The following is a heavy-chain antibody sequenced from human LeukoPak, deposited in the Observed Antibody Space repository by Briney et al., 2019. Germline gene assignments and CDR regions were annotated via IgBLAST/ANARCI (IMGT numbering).Heavy chain of an antibody. CDR1: GFTFSDYY. J-gene: IGHJ1*01. V-gene: IGHV3-11*03. CDR2: IRRSNSYT. Sequence: PGGSLRLSCAASGFTFSDYYMSWIRQAPGKGLEWVSYIRRSNSYTNYADSVKGRFYADSVKGRFTISRDNAKNSLYLQMNSLRAEDTAVYYCASLTYYFDSSGYYPGYSQHWGQGTLVTVSS. CDR3: ASLTYYFDSSGYYPGYSQH. D-gene: IGHD3-22*01.